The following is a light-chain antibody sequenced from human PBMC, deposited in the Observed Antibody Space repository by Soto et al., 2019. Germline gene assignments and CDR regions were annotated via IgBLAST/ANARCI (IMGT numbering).Light chain of an antibody. V-gene: IGLV2-14*03. J-gene: IGLJ1*01. CDR1: SSDIGGYNY. Sequence: QSVLTQPASVSGSPGQSITISCTATSSDIGGYNYVSWYQQHPGKAPKLIIYDVSNRPSGVSYRFSGSKSGNTASLTISGLQAEDEADYYCSSYRSSSTRYVFGTATKLTVL. CDR2: DVS. CDR3: SSYRSSSTRYV.